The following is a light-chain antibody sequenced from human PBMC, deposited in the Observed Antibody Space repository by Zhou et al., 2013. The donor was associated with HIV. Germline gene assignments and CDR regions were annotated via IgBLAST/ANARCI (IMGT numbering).Light chain of an antibody. V-gene: IGKV3-20*01. CDR2: GAS. CDR1: QSVADTY. Sequence: EIVLTQSPGSLSLSPGERATLSCRASQSVADTYLAWYQQKPGQTPRLLIYGASRRATGIPDRFSGSGSGTDFTLTISRLEAEDFAVYYCQHYGGSPLFTFGPGTKLDIK. J-gene: IGKJ3*01. CDR3: QHYGGSPLFT.